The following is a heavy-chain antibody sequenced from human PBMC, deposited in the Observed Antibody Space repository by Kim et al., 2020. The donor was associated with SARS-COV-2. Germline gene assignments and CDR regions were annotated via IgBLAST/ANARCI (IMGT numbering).Heavy chain of an antibody. Sequence: SETLSLTCTISGGSLNSNYWSWIRQPAGKGLEWIGRIYSSGSTTYNPSLEGRVTTSVDTSKNQLSLRLTSVTAADTAVYYCSQTAITIADVWGQGTTVA. CDR3: SQTAITIADV. V-gene: IGHV4-4*07. CDR1: GGSLNSNY. J-gene: IGHJ6*02. CDR2: IYSSGST. D-gene: IGHD3-3*01.